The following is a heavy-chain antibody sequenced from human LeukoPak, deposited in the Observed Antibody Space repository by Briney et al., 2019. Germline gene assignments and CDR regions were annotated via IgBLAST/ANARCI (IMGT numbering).Heavy chain of an antibody. Sequence: GGSLRLSCAASGLTFSSYWMSWVRQAPGKGLEWVANIKQDGSEQYYVDSVKGRFTISRDNAKNSLYLQMNSLRAEDTAVYYCARGFYCSSTRCYSYDYWGQGTLVTVSS. J-gene: IGHJ4*02. CDR3: ARGFYCSSTRCYSYDY. V-gene: IGHV3-7*01. CDR2: IKQDGSEQ. CDR1: GLTFSSYW. D-gene: IGHD2-2*01.